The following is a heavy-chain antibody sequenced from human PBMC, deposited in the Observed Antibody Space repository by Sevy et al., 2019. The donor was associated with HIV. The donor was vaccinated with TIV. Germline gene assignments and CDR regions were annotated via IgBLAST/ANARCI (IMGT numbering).Heavy chain of an antibody. V-gene: IGHV3-21*01. J-gene: IGHJ4*02. CDR3: TRVYSGYYNS. CDR2: ISSSSNYI. D-gene: IGHD1-26*01. CDR1: GFTFSSYT. Sequence: GGYLRLSCAASGFTFSSYTINWVRQAPGKGLEWVSSISSSSNYIYYADSVKGRFTISRDNAKNSLYLQMNSLRAEDTAVYYSTRVYSGYYNSWGQGTLVTVSS.